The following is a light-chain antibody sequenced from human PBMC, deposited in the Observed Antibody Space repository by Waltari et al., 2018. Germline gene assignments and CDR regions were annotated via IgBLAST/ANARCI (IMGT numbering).Light chain of an antibody. CDR1: QNITKY. CDR3: QQYAHLPLT. Sequence: IQMTQSPSSLTTSVDVSITITCHAIQNITKYLNWYQQKPWKAPNLLIYYASNLEGGVPSRFSGRGSGTDFTFTISSLQAEDFATYYCQQYAHLPLTFGGGAKVEIK. CDR2: YAS. V-gene: IGKV1-33*01. J-gene: IGKJ4*01.